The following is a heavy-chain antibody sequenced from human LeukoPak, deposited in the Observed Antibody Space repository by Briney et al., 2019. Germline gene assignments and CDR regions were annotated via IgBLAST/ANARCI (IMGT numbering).Heavy chain of an antibody. Sequence: SETLSLTCTFSGGSLWGVSYYLGWIRQPPGQWLEWIGALYYDGTTYFSPSLKSRVTISVETSKNKFSLQLTYLTASDTAIYYCAFWSTYNSASGEHNGGQGTLVTAS. J-gene: IGHJ4*02. CDR1: GGSLWGVSYY. D-gene: IGHD3-3*01. CDR2: LYYDGTT. CDR3: AFWSTYNSASGEHN. V-gene: IGHV4-39*07.